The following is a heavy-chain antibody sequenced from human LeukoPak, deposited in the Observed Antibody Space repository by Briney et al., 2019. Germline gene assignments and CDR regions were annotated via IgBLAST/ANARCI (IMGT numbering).Heavy chain of an antibody. CDR2: INSDGSST. D-gene: IGHD3-3*01. V-gene: IGHV3-74*01. Sequence: PGGSLRLSCAASGFTFSSYWMHWVHQAPGKGLVWVSRINSDGSSTSYADSVKGRFTISRDNAKNTLYLQMNSLRAEDTAVYYCATMHTYDFWSGYSNFDYWGQGTLVTVSS. CDR3: ATMHTYDFWSGYSNFDY. J-gene: IGHJ4*02. CDR1: GFTFSSYW.